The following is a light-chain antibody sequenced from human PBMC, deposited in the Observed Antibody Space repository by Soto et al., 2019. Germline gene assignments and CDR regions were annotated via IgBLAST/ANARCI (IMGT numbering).Light chain of an antibody. CDR1: SSDVGGYNY. CDR3: SSYTSTSTFV. J-gene: IGLJ1*01. Sequence: QSVLTQPASVSGTPGQSIAISCTRTSSDVGGYNYVSWYQQHPGKAPKLLISEVSNRPSGVSNRFSGFKSGNTASLTISGLQAEDEADYYCSSYTSTSTFVFGTGTKVTVL. CDR2: EVS. V-gene: IGLV2-14*01.